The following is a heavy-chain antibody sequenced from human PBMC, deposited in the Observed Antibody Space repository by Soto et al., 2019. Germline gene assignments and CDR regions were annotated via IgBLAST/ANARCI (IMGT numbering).Heavy chain of an antibody. V-gene: IGHV1-18*01. D-gene: IGHD4-17*01. CDR2: IHTYNGNT. J-gene: IGHJ4*02. Sequence: GASVKVSCKASGYTSTSYGISWVRQAPGQGLEWVGWIHTYNGNTNFAQKLQGRVTLTTDTSTSTAYMELRSLRSDDTAVYYCARDSDYIIAYWGQGTLVTVSS. CDR3: ARDSDYIIAY. CDR1: GYTSTSYG.